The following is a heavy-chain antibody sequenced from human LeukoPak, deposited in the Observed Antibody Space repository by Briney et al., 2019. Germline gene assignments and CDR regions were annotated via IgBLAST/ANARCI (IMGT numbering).Heavy chain of an antibody. CDR3: ARVNVCPRCHFDY. D-gene: IGHD3-16*01. V-gene: IGHV3-74*01. J-gene: IGHJ4*02. CDR1: GFAFSNYW. CDR2: ISPDESTT. Sequence: GGSLRLSCAGSGFAFSNYWMHCVRQVPGKGLVWVSRISPDESTTLYADSVKGRFTISRDNAKNTLYLQMNTLRAEDTAVYYCARVNVCPRCHFDYWGQGTLVTVSS.